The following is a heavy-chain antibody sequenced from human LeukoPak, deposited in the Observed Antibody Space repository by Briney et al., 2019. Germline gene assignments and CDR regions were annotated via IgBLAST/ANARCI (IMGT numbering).Heavy chain of an antibody. V-gene: IGHV1-2*02. D-gene: IGHD2-2*01. CDR2: INPKNGGS. CDR3: ARTQVVPAAMFGWFDP. Sequence: ASVKVSCKASGYTFTGYYMHWVRQAPGQGLEWVGWINPKNGGSNYAQKFQGRVTMTRDMSTSTVYMELSSLRSEDTAVYYCARTQVVPAAMFGWFDPWGQGTLVTVSS. CDR1: GYTFTGYY. J-gene: IGHJ5*02.